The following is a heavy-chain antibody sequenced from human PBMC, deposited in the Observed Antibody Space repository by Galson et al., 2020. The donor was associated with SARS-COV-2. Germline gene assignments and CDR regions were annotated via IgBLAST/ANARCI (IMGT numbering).Heavy chain of an antibody. J-gene: IGHJ4*02. CDR1: GDSISTYY. D-gene: IGHD3-10*01. CDR2: MFDSGST. V-gene: IGHV4-59*01. CDR3: ACGSTTFKYYFDH. Sequence: SETLSLTCTVSGDSISTYYWTWIRQPPGKGLEWLGHMFDSGSTTYSPPLKSRVTMSLDASRNQFSLKLTSVTAADTAVYYCACGSTTFKYYFDHWGQGTLVTVSS.